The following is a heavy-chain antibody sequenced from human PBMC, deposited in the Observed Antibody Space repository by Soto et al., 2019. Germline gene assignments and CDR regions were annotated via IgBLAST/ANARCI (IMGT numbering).Heavy chain of an antibody. Sequence: EVPLLESGGGVVQPGGSLRLSCAASGFTFSDYAISWVRQTPGKGLQWVSGVGGSDDDKHYAESVRGRFIVSRDNSKNTLYLQMNSLRADHTAIYYCSKDATSFNGVWEPFEMWGQGTEVTVPS. D-gene: IGHD2-8*01. J-gene: IGHJ3*02. CDR1: GFTFSDYA. V-gene: IGHV3-23*01. CDR3: SKDATSFNGVWEPFEM. CDR2: VGGSDDDK.